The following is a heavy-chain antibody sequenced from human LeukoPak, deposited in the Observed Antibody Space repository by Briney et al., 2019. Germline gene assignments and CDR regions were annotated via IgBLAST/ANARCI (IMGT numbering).Heavy chain of an antibody. CDR2: INHSGST. CDR3: ARGPRCWSVLLPGSYLGDAFDI. V-gene: IGHV4-34*01. D-gene: IGHD3-16*02. CDR1: GGSFSGYY. Sequence: PSETLSLTCAVYGGSFSGYYWSWIRQPPGKGLEWIGEINHSGSTNYNPSLKSRVTISVDTSKNQFSLKLSSVTAADAAVYYSARGPRCWSVLLPGSYLGDAFDIWGQGTMVTVSS. J-gene: IGHJ3*02.